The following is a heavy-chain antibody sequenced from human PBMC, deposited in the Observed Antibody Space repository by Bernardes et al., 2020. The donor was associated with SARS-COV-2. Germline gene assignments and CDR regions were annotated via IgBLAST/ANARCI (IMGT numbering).Heavy chain of an antibody. J-gene: IGHJ4*02. D-gene: IGHD2-21*01. V-gene: IGHV3-74*01. Sequence: GGSLRLSCAASGFMFSNYAMSWVRQAPGKGLVWVSRIETDGSVIDYADSVRGRFTISRDNAKDTLYLQMDSLTADDTAVYYCARDFGGASDYWGQGTLVTVSS. CDR3: ARDFGGASDY. CDR1: GFMFSNYA. CDR2: IETDGSVI.